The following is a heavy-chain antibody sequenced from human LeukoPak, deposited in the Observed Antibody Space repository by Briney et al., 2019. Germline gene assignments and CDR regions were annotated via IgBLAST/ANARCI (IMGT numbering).Heavy chain of an antibody. J-gene: IGHJ4*02. CDR2: IYSGGST. Sequence: PGGSLRLSCAASGFTVSSNYMSWVRQAPGKGLEWVSVIYSGGSTYYADSVKGRFTISRDNSKNTLYLQMNSLRAEDTAVYYCARDYYDSSAKGDYWGQGTLVTVSS. CDR1: GFTVSSNY. D-gene: IGHD3-22*01. V-gene: IGHV3-66*01. CDR3: ARDYYDSSAKGDY.